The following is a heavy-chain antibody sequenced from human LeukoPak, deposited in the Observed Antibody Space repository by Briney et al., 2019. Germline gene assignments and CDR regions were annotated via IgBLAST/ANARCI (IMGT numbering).Heavy chain of an antibody. J-gene: IGHJ4*02. CDR1: GFTFSSYG. D-gene: IGHD3-10*01. Sequence: PGRSLRLSCAASGFTFSSYGMHWVRQAPGKGLEWVAVIWYDGSNKYYADSVKGRFAISRDNSKNTLYLQMNSLRAEDTAVYYCAPLWFGELLSLDYWGQGTLVTVSS. CDR2: IWYDGSNK. V-gene: IGHV3-33*01. CDR3: APLWFGELLSLDY.